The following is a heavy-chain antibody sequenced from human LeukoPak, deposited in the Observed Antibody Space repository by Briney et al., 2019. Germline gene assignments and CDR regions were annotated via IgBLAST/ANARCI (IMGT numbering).Heavy chain of an antibody. V-gene: IGHV1-18*01. J-gene: IGHJ6*03. CDR3: ARSNYGDYAHYYMDA. CDR1: GYTFTSYG. D-gene: IGHD4-17*01. Sequence: GASVKVSCKASGYTFTSYGISWVRQAPGQGLEWMGWISAYNGNTNYAQKLQGRVTMTTDTSTSTAYMELRSLRSDDTAVYYCARSNYGDYAHYYMDAWGKGTTVTVSS. CDR2: ISAYNGNT.